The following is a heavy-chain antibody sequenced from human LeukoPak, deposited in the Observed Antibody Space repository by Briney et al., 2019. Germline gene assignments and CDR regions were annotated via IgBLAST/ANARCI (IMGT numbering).Heavy chain of an antibody. D-gene: IGHD1-7*01. Sequence: GASVKVSCKASGGTFSSYAISWVRQAPGQGLEWMGGIIPIFGTANYAQKFQGRVTITADKSTSTAYMELSSLRSEDTAVYYCASSPRGTTIDYWGQGTLVTVSS. CDR1: GGTFSSYA. J-gene: IGHJ4*02. V-gene: IGHV1-69*06. CDR2: IIPIFGTA. CDR3: ASSPRGTTIDY.